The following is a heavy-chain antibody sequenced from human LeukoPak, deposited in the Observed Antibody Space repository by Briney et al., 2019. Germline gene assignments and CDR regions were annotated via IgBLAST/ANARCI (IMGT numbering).Heavy chain of an antibody. CDR1: GGSISSRRYY. D-gene: IGHD3-22*01. Sequence: SETLSLTCTVSGGSISSRRYYWSWIRQPPGKGLEWLGRINYSGSTKYNPSLQSRVTISVDTSRNQFSLKLSSVTAADTAVYFCAGAYHDSSGYWYYFDYWGQGTLVTVSS. J-gene: IGHJ4*02. V-gene: IGHV4-39*07. CDR2: INYSGST. CDR3: AGAYHDSSGYWYYFDY.